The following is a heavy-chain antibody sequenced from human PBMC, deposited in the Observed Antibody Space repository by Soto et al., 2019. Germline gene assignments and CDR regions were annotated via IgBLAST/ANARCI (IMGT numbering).Heavy chain of an antibody. V-gene: IGHV4-34*01. CDR2: STNSRRT. Sequence: PSETLSLTCAVYGGSFNDFFWSWIRQPPGQGLEWIGESTNSRRTNYNPSLKSRVTISVDTSKNQFSLKLTSVTAADTAVYYCARDPAPWGQGTLVTVSS. CDR1: GGSFNDFF. CDR3: ARDPAP. J-gene: IGHJ5*02.